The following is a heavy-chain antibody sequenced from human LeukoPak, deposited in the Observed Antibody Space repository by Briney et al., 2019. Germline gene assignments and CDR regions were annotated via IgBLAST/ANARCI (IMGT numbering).Heavy chain of an antibody. CDR3: ARLDYYDSSGSTDAFDI. J-gene: IGHJ3*02. V-gene: IGHV5-51*01. CDR1: GYSFRSYW. Sequence: GESLKISCKGSGYSFRSYWIGWVRQMPGKGLEWMGIVYPGDSDTAYSPSFQGLVTITADKSISTAYLQWRSLKASDTAVYYCARLDYYDSSGSTDAFDIWGQGTMVTVSS. CDR2: VYPGDSDT. D-gene: IGHD3-22*01.